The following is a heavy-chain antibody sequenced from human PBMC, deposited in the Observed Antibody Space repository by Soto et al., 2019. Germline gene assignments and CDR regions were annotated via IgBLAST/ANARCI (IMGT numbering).Heavy chain of an antibody. Sequence: GGSLRLSCAASGFTFSSYGMHWVRQAPGKGLEWVAVISYDGSNKYYADSVKGRFTISRDNSKNTLYLQMNSLRAEDTAVYYCAKEGRITMVRGVIIPDNYIDYWGQGTLVSVSS. D-gene: IGHD3-10*01. V-gene: IGHV3-30*18. CDR3: AKEGRITMVRGVIIPDNYIDY. J-gene: IGHJ4*02. CDR2: ISYDGSNK. CDR1: GFTFSSYG.